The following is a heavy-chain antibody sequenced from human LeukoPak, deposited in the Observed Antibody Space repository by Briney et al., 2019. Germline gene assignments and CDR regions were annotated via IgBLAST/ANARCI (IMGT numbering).Heavy chain of an antibody. J-gene: IGHJ4*02. CDR3: ASGLTCSSTSCYTGEADNDY. V-gene: IGHV4-39*07. Sequence: KPSETLSLTCTVSGGSIGSSYYYWGWIRQPPGKGLEWIGSIYYSGSTYYNPSLKSRVTISVDKSKNQFSLKLSSVTAADTAVYYCASGLTCSSTSCYTGEADNDYWGQRTLVTVSS. CDR2: IYYSGST. CDR1: GGSIGSSYYY. D-gene: IGHD2-2*02.